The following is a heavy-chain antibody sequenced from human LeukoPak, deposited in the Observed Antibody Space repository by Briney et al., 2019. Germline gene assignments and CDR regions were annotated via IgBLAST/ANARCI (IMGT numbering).Heavy chain of an antibody. D-gene: IGHD3-16*02. CDR1: GFTFSSYG. Sequence: GGSLRLSCAASGFTFSSYGMSWVRQAPGKGLEWVSAIGGRDGSTYYADSVKGRFTISRDNSQNTLYLQMNSLRAEDTAVYYCARDPLRDDYVWGNYRNGADYWGQGTLATVSS. V-gene: IGHV3-23*01. CDR3: ARDPLRDDYVWGNYRNGADY. CDR2: IGGRDGST. J-gene: IGHJ4*02.